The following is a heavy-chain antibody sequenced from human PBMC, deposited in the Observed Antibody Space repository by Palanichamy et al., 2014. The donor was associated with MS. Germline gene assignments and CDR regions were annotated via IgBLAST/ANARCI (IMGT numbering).Heavy chain of an antibody. D-gene: IGHD1-26*01. J-gene: IGHJ4*02. CDR1: GYSFTTYW. CDR2: IDPSDSYT. CDR3: ARHTEVGAYFDS. Sequence: EVQLVQSGAEVKKPGESLRISCKDSGYSFTTYWISWVRQMPGKGLEWSGRIDPSDSYTNYSPSLQGHVTISADKSIRTAYLQWSSLQASDTAMYYCARHTEVGAYFDSWGQGTLVTVSS. V-gene: IGHV5-10-1*03.